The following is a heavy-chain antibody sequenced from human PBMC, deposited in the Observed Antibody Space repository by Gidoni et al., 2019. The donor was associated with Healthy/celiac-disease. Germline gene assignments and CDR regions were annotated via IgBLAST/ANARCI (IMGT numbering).Heavy chain of an antibody. J-gene: IGHJ4*02. V-gene: IGHV4-59*01. CDR3: ARGEGYYGSGSYDY. CDR2: IYYSGST. D-gene: IGHD3-10*01. Sequence: QVQLQESGPGLVKPSETLSLTCNVSGGSISSYYWSWIRQPPGKGLEWIGYIYYSGSTNYNPSLKSRVTISVDTSKNQFSLKLSSVTAADTAVYYCARGEGYYGSGSYDYWGQGTLVTVSS. CDR1: GGSISSYY.